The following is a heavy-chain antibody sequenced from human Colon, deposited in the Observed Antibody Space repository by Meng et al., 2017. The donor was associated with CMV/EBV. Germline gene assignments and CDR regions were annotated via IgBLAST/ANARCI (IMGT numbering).Heavy chain of an antibody. CDR2: ISGSGGST. V-gene: IGHV3-23*01. CDR3: VKSGYGSGYSD. J-gene: IGHJ4*02. CDR1: GFTFSSYA. D-gene: IGHD3-3*01. Sequence: GESLKISCAASGFTFSSYAMSWVRQAPGKGLEWVSAISGSGGSTYYADSVKGRFTISRDNSKNTLYLQMNSLRAEDTAIYYCVKSGYGSGYSDWGQATLVTVSS.